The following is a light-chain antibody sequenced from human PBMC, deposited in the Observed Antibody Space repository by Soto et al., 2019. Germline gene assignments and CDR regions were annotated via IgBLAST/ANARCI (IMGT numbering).Light chain of an antibody. CDR1: QSISSY. J-gene: IGKJ1*01. V-gene: IGKV1-39*01. Sequence: DIKMNQSPSSLSASVGDRVTITCRAGQSISSYLNWYQQKPGKAPKLLIYAASSLQSGVPSRFSGSGSGTDFTLTISSLQPEDFATYYCQQSYSTPWTFGQGTKVDIK. CDR3: QQSYSTPWT. CDR2: AAS.